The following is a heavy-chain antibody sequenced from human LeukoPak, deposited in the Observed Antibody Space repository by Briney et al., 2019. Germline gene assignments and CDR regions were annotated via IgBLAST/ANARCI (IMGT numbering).Heavy chain of an antibody. J-gene: IGHJ4*02. Sequence: SGPTLANPTQTLTLTCTFSGFSLSTNKMRVSWIRQPPGKALEWLARIDWDDDKFYSTSLKTRLTISKDTPKNQVVLTMTNVDPVDTATYYCARTAGCSSTSCSFDYWGQGTLVTVSS. CDR3: ARTAGCSSTSCSFDY. D-gene: IGHD2-2*01. V-gene: IGHV2-70*04. CDR1: GFSLSTNKMR. CDR2: IDWDDDK.